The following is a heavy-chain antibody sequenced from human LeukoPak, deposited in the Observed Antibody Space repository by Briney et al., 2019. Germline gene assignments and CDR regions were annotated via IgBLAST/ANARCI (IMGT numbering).Heavy chain of an antibody. J-gene: IGHJ6*04. V-gene: IGHV3-11*06. Sequence: GRSLRLSCAASGFTFSDYYMSWIRQAPGKGLEWVSYISSSSSYTNYADSVKGRFTISRDNAKNSLYLQMNSLRAEDTAVYYCARDRGVLWFGDLYGMDVWGKGTTVTVSS. CDR3: ARDRGVLWFGDLYGMDV. CDR1: GFTFSDYY. D-gene: IGHD3-10*01. CDR2: ISSSSSYT.